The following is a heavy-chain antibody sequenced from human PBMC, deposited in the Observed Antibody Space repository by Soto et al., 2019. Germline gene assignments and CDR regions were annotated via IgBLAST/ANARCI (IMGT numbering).Heavy chain of an antibody. Sequence: EVQLVESGGAMVHPGGSLRLSCVASGFKFDDYAIHWVRQVAGKGLELVSAINWSGAMIAYADSVKGRSTISRDNAKTYVYLQINSLRTEDAALYYCARDRIGRFSAIDVWGQGTTVTVSS. V-gene: IGHV3-9*01. CDR2: INWSGAMI. CDR3: ARDRIGRFSAIDV. CDR1: GFKFDDYA. D-gene: IGHD2-15*01. J-gene: IGHJ6*02.